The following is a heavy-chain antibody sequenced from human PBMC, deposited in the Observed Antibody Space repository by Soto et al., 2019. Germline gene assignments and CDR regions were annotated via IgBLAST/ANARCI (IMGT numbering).Heavy chain of an antibody. CDR2: IDQTGRT. Sequence: QVQLQQWGAGLLKPSETLSLTCAVSGESFGDYFWSWIRQPPGKGLEWIGEIDQTGRTNYNPSLKSRVIMSVDTSKNQFSLNLSSVTAADTAMYYCARGVGSGRDYGLDVWGQGTTVTVS. D-gene: IGHD3-10*01. CDR3: ARGVGSGRDYGLDV. CDR1: GESFGDYF. J-gene: IGHJ6*02. V-gene: IGHV4-34*01.